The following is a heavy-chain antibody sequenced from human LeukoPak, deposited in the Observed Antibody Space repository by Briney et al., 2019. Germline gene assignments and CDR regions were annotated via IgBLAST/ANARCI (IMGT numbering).Heavy chain of an antibody. Sequence: GESLKISCKGSGYSFTSYWIGWVRQMPGKGLEWMGIIYPGDSDTRYSPSFQGQVTISADKSISTAYLQWSSLKASDTAMYYCARLRVDTAMVTDAFDIWGQGTMVTVSS. V-gene: IGHV5-51*01. CDR2: IYPGDSDT. CDR1: GYSFTSYW. D-gene: IGHD5-18*01. J-gene: IGHJ3*02. CDR3: ARLRVDTAMVTDAFDI.